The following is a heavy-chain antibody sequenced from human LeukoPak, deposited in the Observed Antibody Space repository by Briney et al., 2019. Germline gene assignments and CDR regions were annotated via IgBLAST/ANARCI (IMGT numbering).Heavy chain of an antibody. CDR3: AREYPDSSSWTGYYYYMDV. Sequence: PGGSLRLSCAASGFTFNKYTMNWVRQAPGKGLEWVSSISTSSSYIYYADSVKGRFTISRDNAKNSLYLQMNSLRAEDTAVYYCAREYPDSSSWTGYYYYMDVWGNGTTVTISS. CDR1: GFTFNKYT. CDR2: ISTSSSYI. J-gene: IGHJ6*03. D-gene: IGHD6-13*01. V-gene: IGHV3-21*01.